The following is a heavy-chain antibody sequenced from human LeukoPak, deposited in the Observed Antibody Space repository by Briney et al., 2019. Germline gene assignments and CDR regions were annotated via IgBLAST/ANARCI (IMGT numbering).Heavy chain of an antibody. CDR3: ARQTHLTGYYHY. D-gene: IGHD3-9*01. Sequence: ESLKISCKGSGYTFTNYWIGWVRQVPGKGLEWMGIIYPGDSDTRYSPSFRGQVTISADKSISTAYLQWSSLKASDTAMYYCARQTHLTGYYHYWGQGTLVTVSS. CDR1: GYTFTNYW. V-gene: IGHV5-51*01. CDR2: IYPGDSDT. J-gene: IGHJ4*02.